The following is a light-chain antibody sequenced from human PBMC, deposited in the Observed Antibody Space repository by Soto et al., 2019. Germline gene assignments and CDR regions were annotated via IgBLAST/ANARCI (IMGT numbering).Light chain of an antibody. V-gene: IGKV3-15*01. J-gene: IGKJ4*01. CDR2: GAS. Sequence: EIVMTQSPGTLSVSPGERATLSCRASQSVGTYLAWYQQKPGQAPRLLIFGASTRATGIPARFSGSGSGSEFTLTISSLQSEDFAIYSCQQYNDWPLVTCGGGTKVEIK. CDR1: QSVGTY. CDR3: QQYNDWPLVT.